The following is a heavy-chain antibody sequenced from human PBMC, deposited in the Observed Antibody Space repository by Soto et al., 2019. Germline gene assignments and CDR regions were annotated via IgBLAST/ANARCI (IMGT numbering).Heavy chain of an antibody. D-gene: IGHD7-27*01. CDR2: IDLDSRNT. CDR1: GHTFTGHH. Sequence: QVQLVQSGAEVKKPGASVKVSCKASGHTFTGHHMHWVRQAPGQGLEWMGYIDLDSRNTRYAQKFQGRVTTTRDTSITTAYMELSGLRSDDTAVYYCGLEPPGTGGFDYWGQRTLVTVSS. CDR3: GLEPPGTGGFDY. J-gene: IGHJ4*02. V-gene: IGHV1-2*02.